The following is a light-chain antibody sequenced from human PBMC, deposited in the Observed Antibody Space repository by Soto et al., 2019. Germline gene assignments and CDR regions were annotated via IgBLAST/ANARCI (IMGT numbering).Light chain of an antibody. CDR1: SSNIGSHY. CDR2: RNN. J-gene: IGLJ3*02. CDR3: AAWDDSLSGRV. Sequence: QAVVTQPPSASGNPGQRVTISCSGSSSNIGSHYVYWYQQLPGTAPKLLIYRNNQRPSGVPDRFSGSKSGTSASLAISGLRSEDEADYYCAAWDDSLSGRVFGGGTKVTVL. V-gene: IGLV1-47*01.